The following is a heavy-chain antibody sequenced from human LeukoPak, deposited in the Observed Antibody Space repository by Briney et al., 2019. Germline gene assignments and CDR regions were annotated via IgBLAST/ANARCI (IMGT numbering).Heavy chain of an antibody. Sequence: PRGSLRLSCAASGFSFSTYTINWVRQAPGKGLEWVSSISSNSNFIYYADSVKGRFTISRDNAQSSLLLQMNSLRVEDTAVYYRAGARRSSNHYWGQGALVTVSP. D-gene: IGHD2-2*01. V-gene: IGHV3-21*01. CDR3: AGARRSSNHY. J-gene: IGHJ4*02. CDR1: GFSFSTYT. CDR2: ISSNSNFI.